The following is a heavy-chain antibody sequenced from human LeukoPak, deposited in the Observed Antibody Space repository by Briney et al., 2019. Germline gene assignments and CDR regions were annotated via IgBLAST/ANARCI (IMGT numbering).Heavy chain of an antibody. Sequence: SVKVSCKASGGTFSSYAISWVRQAPGQGLEWMGGIIPIFGTANYAQKFQNRVTITADESTSTAYMELSSLRSEDTAIYYCASRLYCSNTRCRNFPFAYWGQGTLVTVSS. CDR1: GGTFSSYA. CDR2: IIPIFGTA. V-gene: IGHV1-69*13. CDR3: ASRLYCSNTRCRNFPFAY. D-gene: IGHD2-2*01. J-gene: IGHJ4*02.